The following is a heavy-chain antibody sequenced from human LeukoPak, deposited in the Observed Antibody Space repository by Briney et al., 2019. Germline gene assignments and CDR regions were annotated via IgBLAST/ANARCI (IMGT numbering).Heavy chain of an antibody. D-gene: IGHD6-13*01. V-gene: IGHV3-30-3*01. CDR1: GFTFSSYA. J-gene: IGHJ3*02. CDR3: ARYFSSTRSHDAFDI. Sequence: GGSLRLSCAASGFTFSSYAMHWVRQAPGKGLEWVAVISYDGSNKYYADSVKGRFTISRDNSKNTLYLQMNSLRAEDTAVYYCARYFSSTRSHDAFDIWGQGTMVTVSS. CDR2: ISYDGSNK.